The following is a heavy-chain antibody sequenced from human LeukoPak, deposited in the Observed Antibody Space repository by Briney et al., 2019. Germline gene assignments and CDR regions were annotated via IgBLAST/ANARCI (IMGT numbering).Heavy chain of an antibody. Sequence: SETLSLTCTVSGGSISSYYWSWIRQPPGKGLEWIGYIYYSGSTNYNPSLKSRVTISVDTSKNQFSLKLSSVTAADTAVYYCARQVTVSRWLVQRYDAFDIWGQGTMVTVSS. CDR1: GGSISSYY. V-gene: IGHV4-59*08. D-gene: IGHD6-19*01. CDR3: ARQVTVSRWLVQRYDAFDI. CDR2: IYYSGST. J-gene: IGHJ3*02.